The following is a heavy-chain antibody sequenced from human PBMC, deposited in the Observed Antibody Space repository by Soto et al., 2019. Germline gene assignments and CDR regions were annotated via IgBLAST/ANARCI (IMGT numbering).Heavy chain of an antibody. CDR3: AKDLWGTTPPHYFDY. D-gene: IGHD1-1*01. CDR2: ISGGGANT. V-gene: IGHV3-23*01. CDR1: GFTFNNNA. Sequence: PGGSLRLSCAASGFTFNNNAMSWVRQAPGKGLEWLSVISGGGANTYYADSVKGRFTISRDNSKNTLYLQMNSLRPDDTAIYYCAKDLWGTTPPHYFDYWGQGSQVTVSS. J-gene: IGHJ4*02.